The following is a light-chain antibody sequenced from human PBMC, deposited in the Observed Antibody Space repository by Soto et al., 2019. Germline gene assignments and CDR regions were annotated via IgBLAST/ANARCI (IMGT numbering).Light chain of an antibody. V-gene: IGLV2-18*02. J-gene: IGLJ2*01. CDR2: EVS. Sequence: QSALTQPPSVSGSPGQSVTISGTGTSSEVGSYNRVSWYQQPPGTDPKLMIYEVSNRPSGVPDRFSGSKSGNTASLTISGLQAEDEADYYCSSYTSSSTVLFGGGTKLTVL. CDR3: SSYTSSSTVL. CDR1: SSEVGSYNR.